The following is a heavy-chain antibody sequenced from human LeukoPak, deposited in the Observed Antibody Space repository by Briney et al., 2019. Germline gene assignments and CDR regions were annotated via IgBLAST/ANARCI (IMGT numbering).Heavy chain of an antibody. Sequence: KPGESLKISCKVSGYSFPSCWITWVRQVPGKGLEWMGRIAPSDSYTNYNPSFEGHVTMSVEKSITTVYLQWSSLKASDTAMYYCVRQPPGVYDTTQNWFDPWGQGTLVTVSS. CDR1: GYSFPSCW. CDR2: IAPSDSYT. CDR3: VRQPPGVYDTTQNWFDP. V-gene: IGHV5-10-1*01. J-gene: IGHJ5*02. D-gene: IGHD3-22*01.